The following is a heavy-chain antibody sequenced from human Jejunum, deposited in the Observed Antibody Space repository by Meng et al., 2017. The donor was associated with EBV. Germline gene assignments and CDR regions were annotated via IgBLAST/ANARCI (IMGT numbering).Heavy chain of an antibody. CDR1: SCSIFSSNW. CDR3: ASIHPSIDS. J-gene: IGHJ4*02. Sequence: QLKVSGPGRGKPSGTRSLTCAGSSCSIFSSNWWTCVRQPPGKGLEWIGEIYHSGSTNYNPSLKSRITMSLDKSKNQFSLKLRSVTAADTAVYYCASIHPSIDSWGPGTLVTVSS. V-gene: IGHV4-4*02. D-gene: IGHD2-21*01. CDR2: IYHSGST.